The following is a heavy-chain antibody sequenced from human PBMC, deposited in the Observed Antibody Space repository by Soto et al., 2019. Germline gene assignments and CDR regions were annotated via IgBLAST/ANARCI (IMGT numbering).Heavy chain of an antibody. D-gene: IGHD3-22*01. Sequence: EVQLVESGGGLVQPGGSLRLSCAASGFTFSSYEMNWVRQAPGEGLEWVSYISSSGSTIYYADSVKGRFTISRENAKNPLYLQMNSLRAEDTAVYYCARDYYDSSGYYCCYYCGMDVWGQGTTVTVSS. CDR2: ISSSGSTI. V-gene: IGHV3-48*03. CDR3: ARDYYDSSGYYCCYYCGMDV. CDR1: GFTFSSYE. J-gene: IGHJ6*02.